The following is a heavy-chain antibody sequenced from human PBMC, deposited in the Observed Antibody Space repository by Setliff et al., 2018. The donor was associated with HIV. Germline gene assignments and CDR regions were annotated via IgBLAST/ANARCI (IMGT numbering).Heavy chain of an antibody. CDR2: IYYSGST. CDR3: ASLPPLYDSSGYYFDY. J-gene: IGHJ4*02. V-gene: IGHV4-39*01. Sequence: SETLSLTCTVSGGSISSGSYYWSWIRQPAGKGLEWIGSIYYSGSTYYNPSLNSRVTISVDASKNQFSLKLSSVTAADTAVYYCASLPPLYDSSGYYFDYWGQGTLVTVSS. D-gene: IGHD3-22*01. CDR1: GGSISSGSYY.